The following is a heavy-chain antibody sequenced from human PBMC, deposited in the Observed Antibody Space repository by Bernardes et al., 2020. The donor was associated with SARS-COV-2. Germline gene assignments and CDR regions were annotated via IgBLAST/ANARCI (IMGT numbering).Heavy chain of an antibody. Sequence: RGSLRLSCAASGFTFSSYAMSWVRHAPGKGLEWISVISGSADTTYYADSVKGRFSVSRENSRNTLFLQMKSLRAEDTAVYFCAKALDTIFTNDGLCYLGSVAPAEGCEYWGKGTL. V-gene: IGHV3-23*01. D-gene: IGHD2-8*01. CDR3: AKALDTIFTNDGLCYLGSVAPAEGCEY. CDR2: ISGSADTT. CDR1: GFTFSSYA. J-gene: IGHJ4*02.